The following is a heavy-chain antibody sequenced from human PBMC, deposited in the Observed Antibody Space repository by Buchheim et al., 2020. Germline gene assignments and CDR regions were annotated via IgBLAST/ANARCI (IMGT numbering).Heavy chain of an antibody. V-gene: IGHV3-23*04. Sequence: EVQLVESGGNLVQPGGSLRLSCAASGFTFSSYAMSWVRQAPGKGLEWVSAISGSGGSTYYADSVKGRFTLSIDNHKNTLYLQMNSLRAEDTAVYYCAKDVGYCTNGVCSSRFDYWGQGTL. CDR1: GFTFSSYA. J-gene: IGHJ4*02. D-gene: IGHD2-8*01. CDR2: ISGSGGST. CDR3: AKDVGYCTNGVCSSRFDY.